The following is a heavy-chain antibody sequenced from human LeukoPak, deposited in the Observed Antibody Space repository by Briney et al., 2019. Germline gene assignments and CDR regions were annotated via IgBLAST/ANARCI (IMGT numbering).Heavy chain of an antibody. J-gene: IGHJ4*02. V-gene: IGHV3-15*01. CDR1: GFILSTAW. CDR2: IKSKTDGGTT. Sequence: SGGSLRLSCEASGFILSTAWMTWVRQAPGKGLEWVGRIKSKTDGGTTDYAAPVKDRFTILRDDSKNTLYLQMNSLKIEDTAVYYCSTTYYYDSSEGYWGQGTLVTVSS. CDR3: STTYYYDSSEGY. D-gene: IGHD3-22*01.